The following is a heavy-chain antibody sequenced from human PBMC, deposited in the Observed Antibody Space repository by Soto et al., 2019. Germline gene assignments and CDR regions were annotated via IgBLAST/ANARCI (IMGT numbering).Heavy chain of an antibody. D-gene: IGHD7-27*01. J-gene: IGHJ4*02. CDR3: ARGPDTGAFDY. V-gene: IGHV1-2*02. Sequence: QVQLVQSGAEVQKPGASVKVSCRASGYTFKVYFLHWVRQAPGPGLEWMGWINPNNGDTMYAQKFRGRVTMTRDTSIDTVYMDLSSLTSDDTAVYYCARGPDTGAFDYWGQGALVTVSS. CDR2: INPNNGDT. CDR1: GYTFKVYF.